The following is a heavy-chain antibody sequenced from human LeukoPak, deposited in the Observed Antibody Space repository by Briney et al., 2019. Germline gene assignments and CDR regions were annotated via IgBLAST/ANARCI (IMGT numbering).Heavy chain of an antibody. CDR1: GFTFSNYW. D-gene: IGHD5-18*01. CDR3: ARAVSYGYVYYFDY. V-gene: IGHV3-7*01. Sequence: GGSLRLSCAASGFTFSNYWKSWVRQAPGKGLEWVANIKPDGSEKYYVDSVKGRFTISRDNAKNSLYLQMNSLRVEDTAVFYCARAVSYGYVYYFDYWGQGNPGHRLL. CDR2: IKPDGSEK. J-gene: IGHJ4*02.